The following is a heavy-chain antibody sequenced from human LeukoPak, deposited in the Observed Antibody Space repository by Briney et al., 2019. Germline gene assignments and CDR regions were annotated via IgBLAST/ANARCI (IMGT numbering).Heavy chain of an antibody. V-gene: IGHV4-59*01. J-gene: IGHJ6*02. Sequence: SEALSLTCTVSGGSISSYYWSWIRQPPGKGLEWIGYIYHSGNTYYNPSLKSRVTISIHNSKNQFSLKVNSVTAADTAVYYCARDRNYYDSSGPPYYYSALDVWGQGTTVTVSS. CDR3: ARDRNYYDSSGPPYYYSALDV. D-gene: IGHD3-22*01. CDR1: GGSISSYY. CDR2: IYHSGNT.